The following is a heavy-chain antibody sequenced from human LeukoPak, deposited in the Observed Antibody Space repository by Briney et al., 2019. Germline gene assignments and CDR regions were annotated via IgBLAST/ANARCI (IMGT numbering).Heavy chain of an antibody. Sequence: GGSLGLSCAASRFTFSSYAMSWVRQAPGKGLEWVSAISGSGGSTYYADSVKGRFTISRDNSKNTLYLQMNSLRAEDTAVYYCARAGGTAGSNWYFDLWGRGTLVTVSS. J-gene: IGHJ2*01. CDR2: ISGSGGST. D-gene: IGHD6-13*01. CDR1: RFTFSSYA. CDR3: ARAGGTAGSNWYFDL. V-gene: IGHV3-23*01.